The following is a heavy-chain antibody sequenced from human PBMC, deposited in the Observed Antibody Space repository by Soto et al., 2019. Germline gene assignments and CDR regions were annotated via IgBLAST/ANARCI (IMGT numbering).Heavy chain of an antibody. Sequence: SQTLSLTCAISGDSVSSNSAAWNWIRQSPSRGLEWLGRTYYRSKWYNDYAVSVKSRITINPDTSKNQFSLQLNSVTPEDTAVYYCARGYCSSTSRKASDYYYYGMDVWGQGTTVTVSS. J-gene: IGHJ6*02. CDR2: TYYRSKWYN. V-gene: IGHV6-1*01. CDR3: ARGYCSSTSRKASDYYYYGMDV. D-gene: IGHD2-2*01. CDR1: GDSVSSNSAA.